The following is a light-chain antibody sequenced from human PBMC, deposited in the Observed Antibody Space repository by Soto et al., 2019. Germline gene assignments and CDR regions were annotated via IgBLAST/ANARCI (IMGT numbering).Light chain of an antibody. J-gene: IGKJ1*01. CDR3: QEYNSHWT. V-gene: IGKV1-5*01. CDR1: QSISSW. CDR2: DAS. Sequence: IPMTQSPSTLSASVGDRVTITCRASQSISSWLAWYQQKPGKAPKLLIYDASSLESGVPSRFSGSGSGTEFTLTISSLQPDDFATYYCQEYNSHWTFGQGTKVDIK.